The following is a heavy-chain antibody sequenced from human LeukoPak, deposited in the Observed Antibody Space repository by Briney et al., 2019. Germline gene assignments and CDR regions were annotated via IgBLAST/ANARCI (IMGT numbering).Heavy chain of an antibody. CDR3: ARGEMDCSSTSCYVYYFDY. J-gene: IGHJ4*02. CDR2: IYYSGST. V-gene: IGHV4-59*01. CDR1: GGSISSYY. Sequence: SETLSLTCTVSGGSISSYYWSWIRQPPGRGLEWIGYIYYSGSTNYNPSLKSRVTISVDTSKNQFSLKLSSVTAADTAVYYCARGEMDCSSTSCYVYYFDYWGQGTLVTVSS. D-gene: IGHD2-2*01.